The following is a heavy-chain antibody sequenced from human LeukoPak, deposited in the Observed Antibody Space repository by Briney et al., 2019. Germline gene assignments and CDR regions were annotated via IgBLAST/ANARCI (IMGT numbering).Heavy chain of an antibody. CDR3: ARVYGSGSYYNGLGY. CDR2: IYSGGST. D-gene: IGHD3-10*01. CDR1: GFSVSSNY. V-gene: IGHV3-53*01. Sequence: PGGSLRLSCAASGFSVSSNYMSWVRQTPGKGLEWVSVIYSGGSTYYADSVKGRFTISRDNSKNTLYLQMNSLRAEDTALYYCARVYGSGSYYNGLGYWGQGTLVTVSS. J-gene: IGHJ4*02.